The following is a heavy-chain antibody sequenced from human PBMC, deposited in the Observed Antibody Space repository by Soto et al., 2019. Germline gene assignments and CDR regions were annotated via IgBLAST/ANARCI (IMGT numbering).Heavy chain of an antibody. V-gene: IGHV1-2*02. D-gene: IGHD2-21*02. CDR2: INPNSGGT. CDR1: LYPFTAYY. CDR3: ARDLLPEYCGGDCYSGYFDY. J-gene: IGHJ4*02. Sequence: ASVKVSCKASLYPFTAYYMRCVRQAPGPGLACMRWINPNSGGTNYAQKLRGRVTMTRETSISTAYMELSRLRSEDTAVYYCARDLLPEYCGGDCYSGYFDYWGQGTLVTVSS.